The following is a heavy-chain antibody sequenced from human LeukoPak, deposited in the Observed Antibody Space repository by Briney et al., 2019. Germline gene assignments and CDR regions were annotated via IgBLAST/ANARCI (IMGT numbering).Heavy chain of an antibody. CDR2: IKQDGSEK. CDR3: ARAQYDFWSGYIYYYGMDV. J-gene: IGHJ6*02. D-gene: IGHD3-3*01. V-gene: IGHV3-7*01. CDR1: GFTFSSYW. Sequence: GGSLRLSCAASGFTFSSYWMSWVRQAPGKGLEWVANIKQDGSEKYYVGSVKGRFTISRDNAKNSLYLQMDSLRAEDTAVYYCARAQYDFWSGYIYYYGMDVWGQGTTVTVSS.